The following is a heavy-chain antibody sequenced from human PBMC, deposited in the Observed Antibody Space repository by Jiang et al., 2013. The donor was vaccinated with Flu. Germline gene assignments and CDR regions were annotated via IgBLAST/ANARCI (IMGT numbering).Heavy chain of an antibody. CDR1: GGSISSYY. V-gene: IGHV4-59*01. D-gene: IGHD3-22*01. Sequence: KPSETLSLTCTVSGGSISSYYWSWIRQPPGKGLEWIGYIYYSGSTNYSPSLKSRVTISVDTSKNQFSLKLSSVTAADTAVYYCARAQDSSGPPPTSYFDYWGQGTLVTVSS. CDR2: IYYSGST. J-gene: IGHJ4*02. CDR3: ARAQDSSGPPPTSYFDY.